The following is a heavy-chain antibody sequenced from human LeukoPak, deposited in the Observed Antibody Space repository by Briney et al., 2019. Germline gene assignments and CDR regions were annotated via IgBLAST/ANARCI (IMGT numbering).Heavy chain of an antibody. CDR1: GYTFTSYD. Sequence: ASVKVSCKASGYTFTSYDINWVRQATGQGLEWMGWMNPNSGNTGHAQKFQGRVTMTRNTSISTAYMELSSLRSEDTAVYYCARALGNTYYFDYWGQETLVTVSS. CDR2: MNPNSGNT. V-gene: IGHV1-8*01. D-gene: IGHD4-23*01. J-gene: IGHJ4*02. CDR3: ARALGNTYYFDY.